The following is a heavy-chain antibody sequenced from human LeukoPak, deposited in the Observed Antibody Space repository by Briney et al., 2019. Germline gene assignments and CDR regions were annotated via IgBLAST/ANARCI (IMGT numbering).Heavy chain of an antibody. CDR2: MNPNSGNT. Sequence: ASVKVSCKASGYTFTSYDINWVRQATGQGLEWMGWMNPNSGNTGYAQKFQGRVTITRNTSISTAYMEVSSLRSEDTAVYYCARGGARYYYYYYMDVWGKGTTVTVSS. CDR1: GYTFTSYD. J-gene: IGHJ6*03. D-gene: IGHD1-26*01. V-gene: IGHV1-8*03. CDR3: ARGGARYYYYYYMDV.